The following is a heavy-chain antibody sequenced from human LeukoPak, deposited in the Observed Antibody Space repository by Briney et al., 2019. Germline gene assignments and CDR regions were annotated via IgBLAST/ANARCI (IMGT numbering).Heavy chain of an antibody. CDR3: ARDKDYDSSGYPDAFDI. Sequence: GASVKVSCKASGYTFTSYGISWVRQAPGQGLEWMGIINPSGGSTSYAQKFQGRVTMTRDTSTSTVYMELSSLRSEDTAVYYCARDKDYDSSGYPDAFDIWGQGTMVTVSS. CDR1: GYTFTSYG. J-gene: IGHJ3*02. D-gene: IGHD3-22*01. V-gene: IGHV1-46*01. CDR2: INPSGGST.